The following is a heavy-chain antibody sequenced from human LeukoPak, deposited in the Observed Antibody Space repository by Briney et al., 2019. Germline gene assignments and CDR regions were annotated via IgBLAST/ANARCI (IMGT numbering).Heavy chain of an antibody. Sequence: SETLSLTCAVYGGSFSGYYWSWIRQPPGKGLEWIGEINHSGSTNYNPSLKSRVTISVDTSKNQFSLKLSSVTAADTAVYYCARGGKIYDYVWGSYPPPFDPWGQGTLVTVSS. J-gene: IGHJ5*02. CDR2: INHSGST. V-gene: IGHV4-34*01. CDR3: ARGGKIYDYVWGSYPPPFDP. D-gene: IGHD3-16*02. CDR1: GGSFSGYY.